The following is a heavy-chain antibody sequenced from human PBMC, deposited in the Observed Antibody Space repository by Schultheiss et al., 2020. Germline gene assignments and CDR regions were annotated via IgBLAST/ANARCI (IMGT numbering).Heavy chain of an antibody. CDR3: ARDGNGGGN. CDR1: GFTFSSYG. CDR2: ISYDGSNK. J-gene: IGHJ4*02. D-gene: IGHD3-16*01. V-gene: IGHV3-30*03. Sequence: GESLKISCAASGFTFSSYGMHWVRQAPGKGLEWVAVISYDGSNKYYADSVKGRFTISRDNSKNTLYLQMNSLRAEDTAMYYCARDGNGGGNWGPGTLVTVSS.